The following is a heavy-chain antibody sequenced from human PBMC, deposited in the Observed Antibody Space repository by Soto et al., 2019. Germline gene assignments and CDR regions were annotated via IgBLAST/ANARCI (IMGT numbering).Heavy chain of an antibody. J-gene: IGHJ4*02. V-gene: IGHV4-59*06. Sequence: PSETLSLTCTVSVESISIYYWSWIRQHPGKGLEWIGYIYYSGSTHYNPSLKSRVTMSVDTSKNQFSLKLSSVTAADTAVYYCARGFYYYYDSSGYYSGFDYWGRGTLVTVSS. CDR1: VESISIYY. CDR3: ARGFYYYYDSSGYYSGFDY. CDR2: IYYSGST. D-gene: IGHD3-22*01.